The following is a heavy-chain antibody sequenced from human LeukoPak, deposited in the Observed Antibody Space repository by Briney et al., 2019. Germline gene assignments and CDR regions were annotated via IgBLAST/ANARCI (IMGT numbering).Heavy chain of an antibody. Sequence: SVKVSCKASGGTFSSYAISWVRQAPGQGLEWMGGIIPIFGTANYAQKFQGRVTITADESTSTAYMELSSLRSKDTAVYYCARDPIGVRPVLAPDYWGQGTLVTVSS. D-gene: IGHD3-10*01. CDR1: GGTFSSYA. J-gene: IGHJ4*02. V-gene: IGHV1-69*13. CDR2: IIPIFGTA. CDR3: ARDPIGVRPVLAPDY.